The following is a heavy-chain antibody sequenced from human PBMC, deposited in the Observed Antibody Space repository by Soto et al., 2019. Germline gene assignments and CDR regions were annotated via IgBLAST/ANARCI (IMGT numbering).Heavy chain of an antibody. D-gene: IGHD5-12*01. V-gene: IGHV3-23*01. CDR2: ISGSGGST. CDR1: GFTFSSYA. Sequence: EVQLLESGGGLVQPGGSLRLSCAASGFTFSSYAMSWVRQAPGKGLEWVSAISGSGGSTYYADSVKGRFTISRDNSKITLYLQMNSLRAEDTAVYYCAKEMVSSRTPNSYSGYDLDYWGQGTLVTVSS. J-gene: IGHJ4*02. CDR3: AKEMVSSRTPNSYSGYDLDY.